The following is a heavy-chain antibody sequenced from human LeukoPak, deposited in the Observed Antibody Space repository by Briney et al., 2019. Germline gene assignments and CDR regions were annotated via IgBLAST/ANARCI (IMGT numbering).Heavy chain of an antibody. D-gene: IGHD6-13*01. CDR2: IYYNGNT. Sequence: SSETLSLTCTVSGGSISSYYWSWIRQPPGKGLEWIGNIYYNGNTNYNPSPRSRVTISVDTSKNQFSLKLTSVTAADTAMYYCARRRRIAGVGTDALDIWGQGTMVTVSS. V-gene: IGHV4-59*08. CDR3: ARRRRIAGVGTDALDI. J-gene: IGHJ3*02. CDR1: GGSISSYY.